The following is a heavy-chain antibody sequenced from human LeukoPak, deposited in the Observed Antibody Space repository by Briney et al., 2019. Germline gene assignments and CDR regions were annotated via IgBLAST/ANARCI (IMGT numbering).Heavy chain of an antibody. CDR2: IKQDGSAK. D-gene: IGHD2-15*01. CDR3: ARDNGWSADF. CDR1: GFTFSRHW. V-gene: IGHV3-7*03. Sequence: GGSLRLSCAASGFTFSRHWMYWVRQAPGKGLEWVANIKQDGSAKPYVDSVKGRFTISRDNAKNSLFLQMNSLRVENTAVYYCARDNGWSADFWGQGTLVTVSS. J-gene: IGHJ4*02.